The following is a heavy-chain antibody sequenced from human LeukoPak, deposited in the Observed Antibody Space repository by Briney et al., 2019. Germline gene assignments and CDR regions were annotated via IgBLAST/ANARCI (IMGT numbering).Heavy chain of an antibody. CDR1: GFTFSSYW. V-gene: IGHV3-74*01. D-gene: IGHD6-13*01. J-gene: IGHJ3*02. CDR2: INSDGSST. CDR3: AKFSGGSSSWYDAFDI. Sequence: GGSLRLSCAASGFTFSSYWMHWVRQAPGKGLVWVSRINSDGSSTSYADSVKGRFTISRDNSKNTLYLQMNSLRAEDTAVYYCAKFSGGSSSWYDAFDIWGQGTMVTVSS.